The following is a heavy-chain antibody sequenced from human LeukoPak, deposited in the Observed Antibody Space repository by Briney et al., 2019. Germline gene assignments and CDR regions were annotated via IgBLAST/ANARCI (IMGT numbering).Heavy chain of an antibody. J-gene: IGHJ6*02. V-gene: IGHV4-34*01. CDR1: GGPFSGHY. CDR3: ATAGSGMDV. Sequence: SETLSLTCAVYGGPFSGHYWRWIRQPPGKGLEWIGEINHSGSANYSPSLKSRVTLSVDTSKNQFSLKLSSVTAADTAMYYCATAGSGMDVWGQGTTVTVSS. CDR2: INHSGSA.